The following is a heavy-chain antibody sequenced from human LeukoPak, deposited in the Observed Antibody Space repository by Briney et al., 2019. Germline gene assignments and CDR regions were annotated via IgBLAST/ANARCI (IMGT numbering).Heavy chain of an antibody. J-gene: IGHJ4*02. Sequence: SETLSLTCTVSGGSISSYYWSWIRQPAGKGLEWIGRIYTSGSTNYNPSLKSRVTMSVDTSKNQFSLKLSFVTAADTAVYYCAREDSSGYYEPFDYWGQGTLVTVSS. CDR1: GGSISSYY. CDR2: IYTSGST. D-gene: IGHD3-22*01. V-gene: IGHV4-4*07. CDR3: AREDSSGYYEPFDY.